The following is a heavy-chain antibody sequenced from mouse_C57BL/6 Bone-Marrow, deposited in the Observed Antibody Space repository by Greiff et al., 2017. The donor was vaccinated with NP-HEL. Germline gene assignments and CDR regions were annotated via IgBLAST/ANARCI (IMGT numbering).Heavy chain of an antibody. J-gene: IGHJ2*01. CDR2: INPNNGGT. CDR1: GYTFTDYN. CDR3: ARRGLLYGYLDY. V-gene: IGHV1-18*01. D-gene: IGHD2-12*01. Sequence: EVQLQQSGPELVKPGASVKIPCKASGYTFTDYNMDWVKQSHGKSLEWIGDINPNNGGTIYNQKFKGKATLTVDKSSSTAYMELRSLTSEDTAVYYCARRGLLYGYLDYWGQGTTLTVSS.